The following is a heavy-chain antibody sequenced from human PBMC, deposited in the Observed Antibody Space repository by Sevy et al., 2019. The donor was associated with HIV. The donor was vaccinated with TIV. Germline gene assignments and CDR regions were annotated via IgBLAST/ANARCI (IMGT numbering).Heavy chain of an antibody. CDR1: GFTFSSYS. CDR3: ARGLAGLPGYYYGMDV. J-gene: IGHJ6*02. Sequence: GGSLRLSCAAAGFTFSSYSMNWVRQAPGKGLEWVSYISYESDTIYYADSVRGRFTIFRDNAKNSLSLQMNILRAEDTAVYYCARGLAGLPGYYYGMDVWGQGTTVTVSS. V-gene: IGHV3-48*01. CDR2: ISYESDTI. D-gene: IGHD6-13*01.